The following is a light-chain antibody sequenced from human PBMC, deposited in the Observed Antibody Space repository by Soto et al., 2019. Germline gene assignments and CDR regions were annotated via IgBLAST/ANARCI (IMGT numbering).Light chain of an antibody. CDR1: QSVGSNY. J-gene: IGKJ5*01. CDR2: GAS. Sequence: DIVLTQSPGTLSLSPGERATLSCRASQSVGSNYLAWYQQKHGQSPRLLIYGASSRATGVPDRFRGCGSGTDFTLTISSLELADFATYYCQQLDSYPLPLALGTRLENK. CDR3: QQLDSYPLP. V-gene: IGKV3-20*01.